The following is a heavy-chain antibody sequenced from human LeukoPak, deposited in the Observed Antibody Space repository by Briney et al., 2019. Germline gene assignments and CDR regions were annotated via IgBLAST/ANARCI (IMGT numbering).Heavy chain of an antibody. CDR1: GFTFNSYY. CDR2: INRDGSDT. D-gene: IGHD3-10*01. CDR3: AREDFGVDY. Sequence: GGSLRLSCAASGFTFNSYYMNWVRQAPGKGLVWVSRINRDGSDTIYADSVKGRFTISRDNAKNTLFLQTNSLRAEDTAVYYCAREDFGVDYWGQGTLVTVSS. V-gene: IGHV3-74*01. J-gene: IGHJ4*02.